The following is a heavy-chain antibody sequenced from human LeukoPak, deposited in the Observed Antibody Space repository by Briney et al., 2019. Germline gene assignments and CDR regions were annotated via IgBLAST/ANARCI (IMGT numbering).Heavy chain of an antibody. Sequence: GGSLRLSCAASGFTFSDYYMSWIRQAPGKGLVWVSRISSDGSSTGYADSVKGRLTISRDNAKNTLYLQMNNLRAEDTAVYFCVRANSGSYTWFDPWGQGTLVTVSS. J-gene: IGHJ5*02. CDR2: ISSDGSST. D-gene: IGHD1-26*01. V-gene: IGHV3-74*01. CDR3: VRANSGSYTWFDP. CDR1: GFTFSDYY.